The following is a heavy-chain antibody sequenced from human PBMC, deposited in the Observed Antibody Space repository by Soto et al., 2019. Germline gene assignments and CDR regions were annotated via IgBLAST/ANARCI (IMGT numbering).Heavy chain of an antibody. V-gene: IGHV1-18*04. CDR3: ARLHGYSSGRYDY. D-gene: IGHD6-19*01. Sequence: QVQLVQSGAEVKKPGASVKVSCKASGYTFSSNGVSWVRQAPGQGLEWMGWISTFNGNAHYAQKFQGRVTMTTDTSTNTAYMELTSLSSDDTAVYYCARLHGYSSGRYDYCGQGTLVTVSA. J-gene: IGHJ4*02. CDR1: GYTFSSNG. CDR2: ISTFNGNA.